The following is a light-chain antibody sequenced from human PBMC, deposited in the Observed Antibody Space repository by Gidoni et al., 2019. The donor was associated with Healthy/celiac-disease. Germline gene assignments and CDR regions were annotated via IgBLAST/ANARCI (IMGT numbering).Light chain of an antibody. CDR2: GAS. V-gene: IGKV3-20*01. Sequence: EIVLTQSPGNLSLSPGERATLSCRASQIVSSSYLAWYQQKPGQAPRLLIYGASSRATGIPDRFSGSGSGTDFTLTISRLEPEDFAVYYCQQYGSSPSTFGGGTKVEIK. CDR1: QIVSSSY. CDR3: QQYGSSPST. J-gene: IGKJ4*01.